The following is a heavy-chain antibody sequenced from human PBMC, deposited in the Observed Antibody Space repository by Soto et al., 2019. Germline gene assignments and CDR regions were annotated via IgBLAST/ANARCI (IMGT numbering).Heavy chain of an antibody. V-gene: IGHV3-23*01. J-gene: IGHJ4*02. D-gene: IGHD1-26*01. Sequence: GGSLRLSCAASGFTFSRYAMSWVRQAPGKGLEWLSAISGSGGSTYYADSVKGRFTISRDNSKNTLYLQMNSLRAEDTAVYYCAKDTTFRTPLFFNYWGKRTQVTVSS. CDR3: AKDTTFRTPLFFNY. CDR2: ISGSGGST. CDR1: GFTFSRYA.